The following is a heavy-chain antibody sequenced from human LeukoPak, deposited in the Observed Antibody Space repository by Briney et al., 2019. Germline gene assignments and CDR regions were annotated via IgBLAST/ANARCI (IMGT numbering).Heavy chain of an antibody. CDR3: ARRTSRDGDTRNWFDP. J-gene: IGHJ5*02. V-gene: IGHV3-30*04. D-gene: IGHD5-24*01. CDR2: ISYDGSNK. CDR1: GFTFSSYA. Sequence: GGSLRLSCAASGFTFSSYAMHWVRQAPGKGLEWVAVISYDGSNKYYADSVKGRFTISRDNSKNTLYLQMNSLRAEDTAVYYCARRTSRDGDTRNWFDPWGQGTLVTVSS.